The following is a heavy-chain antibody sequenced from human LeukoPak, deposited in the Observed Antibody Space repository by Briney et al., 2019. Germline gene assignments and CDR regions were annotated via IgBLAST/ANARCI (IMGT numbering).Heavy chain of an antibody. CDR2: IGESGDNT. V-gene: IGHV3-23*01. Sequence: GGSLRLSCAASGFAFSSYAMSWVRQAPGKGLEWVSGIGESGDNTYYADSVKGRFTVSRDTSKSTLYLQLNSLRAEDTAIYYCAKGIHSTGYYPFDYWGQGTLVTVSS. J-gene: IGHJ4*02. CDR1: GFAFSSYA. D-gene: IGHD3-22*01. CDR3: AKGIHSTGYYPFDY.